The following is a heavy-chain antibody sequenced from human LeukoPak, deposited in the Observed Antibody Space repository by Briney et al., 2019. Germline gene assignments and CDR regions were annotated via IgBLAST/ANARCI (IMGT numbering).Heavy chain of an antibody. Sequence: ASVKVSCKASGYTFTSYGISWVRQAPGQGLEWMGWISAYNGITNYAQKLQGRVTMTTDTSTSTAYMELRSLRSDDTAVYYCARGPQGYCSGTSCRYWARGDYYYGMDVWGQGTTVTVSS. D-gene: IGHD2-2*01. V-gene: IGHV1-18*01. J-gene: IGHJ6*02. CDR1: GYTFTSYG. CDR3: ARGPQGYCSGTSCRYWARGDYYYGMDV. CDR2: ISAYNGIT.